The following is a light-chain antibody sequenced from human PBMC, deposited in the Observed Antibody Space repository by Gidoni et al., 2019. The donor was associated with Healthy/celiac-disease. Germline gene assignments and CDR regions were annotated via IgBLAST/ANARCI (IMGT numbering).Light chain of an antibody. CDR2: GKN. CDR1: SLRSYY. V-gene: IGLV3-19*01. Sequence: SSELTQEPAVSVALGQTVRITCHGDSLRSYYASWYQQKPGQAPVLVIYGKNNRPSGIPDRFSGSSSGNTASLTITGAQAEDEADYYCNSRDSSGNHWVFGGGTKLTVL. J-gene: IGLJ3*02. CDR3: NSRDSSGNHWV.